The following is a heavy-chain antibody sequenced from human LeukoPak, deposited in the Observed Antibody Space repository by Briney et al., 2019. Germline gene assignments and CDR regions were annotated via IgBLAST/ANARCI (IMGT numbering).Heavy chain of an antibody. V-gene: IGHV3-23*01. J-gene: IGHJ4*02. CDR1: GFTFSGYA. D-gene: IGHD5-18*01. Sequence: GRSLRLSCAASGFTFSGYAMNWVRQAPGKGLECVSAISGSGVSTRDTDSVKGRFTSPRANSKNTLYLQMNSLRAEDTAVYNCAKDHMSSPITYGYSFDSWGQGTLVTVSS. CDR3: AKDHMSSPITYGYSFDS. CDR2: ISGSGVST.